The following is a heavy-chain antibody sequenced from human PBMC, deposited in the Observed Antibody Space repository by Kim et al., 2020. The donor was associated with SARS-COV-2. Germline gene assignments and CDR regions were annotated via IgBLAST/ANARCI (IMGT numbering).Heavy chain of an antibody. CDR1: GFTFSTYW. D-gene: IGHD4-17*01. CDR2: INQGATEK. CDR3: ARTHYGDYV. V-gene: IGHV3-7*01. J-gene: IGHJ4*02. Sequence: GGSLRLSCAASGFTFSTYWMTWVRQAPGKGLEWVANINQGATEKYYVDSVKGRFTISRDNAKNSLFLDVNSLRVEDTAVYYCARTHYGDYVWGQGTLVTV.